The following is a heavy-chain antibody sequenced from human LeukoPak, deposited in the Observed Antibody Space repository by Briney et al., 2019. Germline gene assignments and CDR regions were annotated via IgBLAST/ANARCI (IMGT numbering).Heavy chain of an antibody. D-gene: IGHD6-19*01. V-gene: IGHV3-11*01. J-gene: IGHJ4*02. Sequence: AGGSLRLSCAASGFTFSDYYMSWIRQAPGKGLEWISYISSSDNTIYYVDSVKGRFTISRDNAKNSLYLQMNSLRAEDTAVYYCARGIAVVSSPLFDYWGQGTLVTVSS. CDR1: GFTFSDYY. CDR3: ARGIAVVSSPLFDY. CDR2: ISSSDNTI.